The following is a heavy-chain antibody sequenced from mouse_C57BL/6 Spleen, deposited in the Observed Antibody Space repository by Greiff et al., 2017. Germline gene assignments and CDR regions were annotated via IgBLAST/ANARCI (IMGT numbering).Heavy chain of an antibody. D-gene: IGHD2-3*01. J-gene: IGHJ2*01. CDR1: GYTFTDYE. V-gene: IGHV1-15*01. Sequence: VQLQQPGAELVRPGASVTLSCKASGYTFTDYEMHWVKQTPVHGLEWIGAIDPETGGTAYNQKFKGKAILTADKSSSTAYMERRSLSSEDSAVYYCTRRNDGLYYFGYWGQGTTLAVYS. CDR3: TRRNDGLYYFGY. CDR2: IDPETGGT.